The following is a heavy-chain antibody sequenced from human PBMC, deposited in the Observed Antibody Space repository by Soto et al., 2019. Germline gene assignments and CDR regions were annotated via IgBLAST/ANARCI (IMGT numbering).Heavy chain of an antibody. J-gene: IGHJ6*03. D-gene: IGHD3-10*01. V-gene: IGHV1-8*01. CDR2: TNPNSDHT. Sequence: ASVKVSCKASGYTFSNYDINWVRQATGQGLEWMGWTNPNSDHTGYAQKFQGRVTMTRNTSISTAYMDLSSLRSEDTAVYYGVRGRGFTDPYYFMAFWGKGSTVPVSS. CDR3: VRGRGFTDPYYFMAF. CDR1: GYTFSNYD.